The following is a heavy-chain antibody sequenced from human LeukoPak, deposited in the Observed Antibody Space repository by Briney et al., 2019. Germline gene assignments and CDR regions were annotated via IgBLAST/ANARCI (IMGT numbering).Heavy chain of an antibody. Sequence: GGSLRLSCAASGFAFSVYWMSWVRQAPGKGLEWVANIKQDGSEKYYVDSVKGRFTISRDNSKNMVSLEMNSLRTEDTAVYYCAKDVNAYCSGDCSDYWGQGTLVTVSA. CDR2: IKQDGSEK. CDR3: AKDVNAYCSGDCSDY. D-gene: IGHD2-21*01. V-gene: IGHV3-7*01. J-gene: IGHJ4*02. CDR1: GFAFSVYW.